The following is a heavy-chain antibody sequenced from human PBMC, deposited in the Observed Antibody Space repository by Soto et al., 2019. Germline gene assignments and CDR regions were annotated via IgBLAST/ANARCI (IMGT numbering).Heavy chain of an antibody. V-gene: IGHV4-59*01. CDR2: IYYSGST. D-gene: IGHD6-19*01. CDR1: GGSISSYY. J-gene: IGHJ6*03. Sequence: SETLSLTCTVSGGSISSYYWSWIRQPPGKGLEWIGYIYYSGSTNYNPSLKSRVTISVDTSKNQFSLKLSSVTAADTAVYYCARKVADLNYYYYYMDVWGKGTTVTVSS. CDR3: ARKVADLNYYYYYMDV.